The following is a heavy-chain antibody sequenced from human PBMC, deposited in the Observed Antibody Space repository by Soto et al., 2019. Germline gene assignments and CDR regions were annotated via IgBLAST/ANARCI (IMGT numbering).Heavy chain of an antibody. V-gene: IGHV1-18*01. Sequence: ASVKVSCKASGYTFTSYGISWVRQAPGQGLEWMGWISAYNGNTNYAQKLQGRVTMTTDTSTSTAYMELRSLRSDDTAVYYCARADIVATANWFDPWGQGTLVTVSS. J-gene: IGHJ5*02. D-gene: IGHD5-12*01. CDR3: ARADIVATANWFDP. CDR2: ISAYNGNT. CDR1: GYTFTSYG.